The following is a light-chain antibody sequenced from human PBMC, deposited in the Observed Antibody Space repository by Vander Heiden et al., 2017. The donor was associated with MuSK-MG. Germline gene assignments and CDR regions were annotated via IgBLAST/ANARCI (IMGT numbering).Light chain of an antibody. CDR2: DAS. Sequence: QMTQSPSSLSASVGDRVSITCRASHDITNYLSWYQQKPGKAPKLLIYDASTLEPGVPSRFSGNGSGTFFTFTISNLQPEDIATYYCQQYDFLPITFGQGTRLDI. J-gene: IGKJ5*01. CDR1: HDITNY. CDR3: QQYDFLPIT. V-gene: IGKV1-33*01.